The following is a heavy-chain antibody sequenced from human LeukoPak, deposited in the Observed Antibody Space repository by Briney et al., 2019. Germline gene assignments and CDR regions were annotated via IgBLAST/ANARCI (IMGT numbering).Heavy chain of an antibody. V-gene: IGHV3-21*01. CDR1: GFTFSSYS. J-gene: IGHJ4*02. Sequence: GGSLRLSCAASGFTFSSYSMNWVRQAPGKGLEWVSSISSSSSYIYYADSVKGRFTISRDNAKNSLYLQMDSLRAEDTAVYYCARGYSYGNHFDYWGQGTLVTVSS. CDR2: ISSSSSYI. CDR3: ARGYSYGNHFDY. D-gene: IGHD5-18*01.